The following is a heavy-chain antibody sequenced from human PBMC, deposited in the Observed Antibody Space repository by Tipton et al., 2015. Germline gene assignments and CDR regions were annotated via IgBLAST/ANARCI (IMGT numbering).Heavy chain of an antibody. CDR1: SDSINKYY. D-gene: IGHD3-10*01. CDR2: IQYSGGT. Sequence: TLSLTCTVSSDSINKYYWSWIRQPPGKELQWIGYIQYSGGTNYNPSLKSRVTISVDTSKTQFSLKMSSVTASDTAVYYCAGGLLLWFGMSDYWGRGTLVTVSS. V-gene: IGHV4-59*01. J-gene: IGHJ4*02. CDR3: AGGLLLWFGMSDY.